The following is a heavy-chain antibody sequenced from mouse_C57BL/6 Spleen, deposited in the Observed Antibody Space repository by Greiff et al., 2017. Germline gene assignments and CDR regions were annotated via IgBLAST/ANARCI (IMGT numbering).Heavy chain of an antibody. CDR2: IDPSDSYT. J-gene: IGHJ2*02. D-gene: IGHD1-1*01. Sequence: VQLQQPGAELVMPGASVKLSCKASGYTFTSYWMHWVKQRPGQGLEWIGQIDPSDSYTNSNQKFKGKSTLTVDKSYSTASMQLSSLKSEASAVYSFAIWAYYVRSIDYWGQGTSVTVSS. CDR3: AIWAYYVRSIDY. V-gene: IGHV1-69*01. CDR1: GYTFTSYW.